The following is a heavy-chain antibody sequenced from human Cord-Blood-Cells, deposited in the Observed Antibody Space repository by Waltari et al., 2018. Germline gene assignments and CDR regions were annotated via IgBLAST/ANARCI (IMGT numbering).Heavy chain of an antibody. D-gene: IGHD2-2*01. CDR1: GYTFTSYA. J-gene: IGHJ4*02. Sequence: QVQLVQSGSELKKPGASVKVSCKASGYTFTSYAMNWVRQAPGQGLEWMGWINSNHGNPTYAQGFTGRFVFSLDTSVSAAYLQISSLKAEDTAVYYCAQGCSSTSCPMPHFDYWGQGTLVTVSS. CDR3: AQGCSSTSCPMPHFDY. V-gene: IGHV7-4-1*02. CDR2: INSNHGNP.